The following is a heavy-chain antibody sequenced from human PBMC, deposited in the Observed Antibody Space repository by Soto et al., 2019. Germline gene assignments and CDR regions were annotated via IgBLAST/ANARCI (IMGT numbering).Heavy chain of an antibody. V-gene: IGHV4-59*01. J-gene: IGHJ5*02. CDR1: GGSISSYY. D-gene: IGHD6-13*01. CDR2: IYYSGST. CDR3: ARSGSRSWAYNWFDP. Sequence: QVQLQESGPGLVKPSETLSLTCTVSGGSISSYYWSWIRQPPGKGREVIGYIYYSGSTNYNPSLKSRVTISVDTSKNQFALKLSSVTAADTAVYYCARSGSRSWAYNWFDPWGQGTLVTVSS.